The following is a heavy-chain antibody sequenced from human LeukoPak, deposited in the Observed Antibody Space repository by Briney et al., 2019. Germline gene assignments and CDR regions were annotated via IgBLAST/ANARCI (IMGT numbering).Heavy chain of an antibody. CDR2: IIPIFGTA. CDR1: GGTFSSYA. CDR3: ARGGGGRYSGYDVYYFDY. V-gene: IGHV1-69*13. D-gene: IGHD5-12*01. J-gene: IGHJ4*02. Sequence: GASVKVSCKASGGTFSSYAISWVRQAPGQGLEWMGGIIPIFGTANYAQKFQGRVTFTADESTSTAYMELSSLRSEDTAVYYCARGGGGRYSGYDVYYFDYWGQGTLVTVSS.